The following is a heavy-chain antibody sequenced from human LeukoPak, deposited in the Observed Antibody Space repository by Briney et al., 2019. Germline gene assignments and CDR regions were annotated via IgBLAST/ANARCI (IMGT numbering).Heavy chain of an antibody. CDR1: GFTFSSYA. V-gene: IGHV3-23*01. J-gene: IGHJ4*02. Sequence: PGGSLRLSCAASGFTFSSYAMSWVRQAPGKGLEWVSAISGSGGSTFYADSVKGRFTISRDNSKNTLYLQMNSLRAEDTAVYYCARGLGTIAVAGSSPCGFDYWGQGTLVTVSS. CDR3: ARGLGTIAVAGSSPCGFDY. D-gene: IGHD6-19*01. CDR2: ISGSGGST.